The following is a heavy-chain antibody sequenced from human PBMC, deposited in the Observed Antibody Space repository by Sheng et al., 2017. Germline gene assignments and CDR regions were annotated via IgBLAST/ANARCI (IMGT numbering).Heavy chain of an antibody. CDR3: AKVGPTYSSSSYFDY. Sequence: QVQLVVSGGGRGPALGGPLRLSCAASGFTFSSYGMHWVRQAPGKGLEWVALISYDGSNKYYADSVKGRFTISRDNSKNTLYLQMNSLRAEDTAVYYCAKVGPTYSSSSYFDYWGQGTLVTVSS. D-gene: IGHD6-6*01. V-gene: IGHV3-30*18. CDR1: GFTFSSYG. J-gene: IGHJ4*02. CDR2: ISYDGSNK.